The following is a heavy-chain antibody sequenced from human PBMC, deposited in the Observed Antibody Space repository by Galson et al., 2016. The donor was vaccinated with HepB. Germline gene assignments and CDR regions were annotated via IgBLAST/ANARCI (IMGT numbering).Heavy chain of an antibody. D-gene: IGHD1-20*01. Sequence: SLRLSCAASGFIFGNYGMHWVRQAPGKGLEWVASINPDGRETYYVDSLRGRFTISRDSAKNSLFLQMNSLGAEDTAVYFCAKIGPVITQPSYDYWGQGTLVTGSS. CDR3: AKIGPVITQPSYDY. J-gene: IGHJ4*02. CDR2: INPDGRET. CDR1: GFIFGNYG. V-gene: IGHV3-7*01.